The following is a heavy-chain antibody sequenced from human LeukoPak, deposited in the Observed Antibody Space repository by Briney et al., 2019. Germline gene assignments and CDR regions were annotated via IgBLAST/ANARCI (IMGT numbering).Heavy chain of an antibody. CDR2: IWFDGSNK. CDR3: ARGVGDSSGYYYYFDY. Sequence: GGSLRLSCAASGFTFSSYGMHWVRQAPGKGLEWVALIWFDGSNKYYADSVKGRFTISRDNSKNALYLQMNSPRAEDTAVYYCARGVGDSSGYYYYFDYWGQGTLVTVSS. V-gene: IGHV3-33*01. D-gene: IGHD3-22*01. J-gene: IGHJ4*02. CDR1: GFTFSSYG.